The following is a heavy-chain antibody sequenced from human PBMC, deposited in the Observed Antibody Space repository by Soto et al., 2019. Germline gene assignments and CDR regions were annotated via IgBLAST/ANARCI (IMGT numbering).Heavy chain of an antibody. J-gene: IGHJ4*02. V-gene: IGHV3-49*03. CDR2: IRSKAYGGTT. CDR3: TLERANNRVKGLYYFDY. CDR1: GFTFGDYS. Sequence: PGGSLRLSSTASGFTFGDYSMSWFRQAPGKGLEWVGFIRSKAYGGTTEYAASVKGRFTISRDDSKSIAYLQMNSLKTEDTAVYYCTLERANNRVKGLYYFDYWGQGTLVTVSS. D-gene: IGHD1-1*01.